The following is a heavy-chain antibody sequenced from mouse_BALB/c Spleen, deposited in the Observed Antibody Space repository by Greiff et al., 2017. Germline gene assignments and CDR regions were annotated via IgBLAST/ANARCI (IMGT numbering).Heavy chain of an antibody. D-gene: IGHD2-13*01. CDR2: IWAGGST. J-gene: IGHJ4*01. V-gene: IGHV2-9*02. CDR3: ARDGGDNYYAMDY. CDR1: GFSLTSYG. Sequence: VQVVESGPGLVAPSQSLSITCTVSGFSLTSYGVHWVRQPPGKGLEWLGVIWAGGSTNYNSALMSRLSISKDNSKSQVFLKMNSLQTDDTAMYYCARDGGDNYYAMDYWGQGTSVTVSS.